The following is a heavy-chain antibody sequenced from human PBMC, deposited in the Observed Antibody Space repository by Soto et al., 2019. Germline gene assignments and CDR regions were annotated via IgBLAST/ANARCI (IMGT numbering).Heavy chain of an antibody. V-gene: IGHV1-69*02. J-gene: IGHJ5*02. CDR3: ARGSTIVRGAPSWFDP. CDR2: IIPIAAIA. Sequence: QVQLVQSGAEVKKPGSSVKVSCKASGGTFSRNTINWGRQAPGKGLEWMGRIIPIAAIANYTQKFQGRVTITVDKSSTTAYMELSSLRSDDTAVYYCARGSTIVRGAPSWFDPWGQGTLVTVSS. D-gene: IGHD3-10*01. CDR1: GGTFSRNT.